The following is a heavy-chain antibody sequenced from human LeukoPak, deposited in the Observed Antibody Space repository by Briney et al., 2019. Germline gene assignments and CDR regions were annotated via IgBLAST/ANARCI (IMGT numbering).Heavy chain of an antibody. Sequence: SETLSLTCAVYGGSFSGYSWSWIRQPPGKGLEWIGYIYHSGSTYYNPSLKSRVTISVDRSKNQFSLKLSSVTAADTAVYYCARDRESVFDYWGQGTLVTVSS. D-gene: IGHD5-24*01. J-gene: IGHJ4*02. V-gene: IGHV4-30-2*01. CDR2: IYHSGST. CDR3: ARDRESVFDY. CDR1: GGSFSGYS.